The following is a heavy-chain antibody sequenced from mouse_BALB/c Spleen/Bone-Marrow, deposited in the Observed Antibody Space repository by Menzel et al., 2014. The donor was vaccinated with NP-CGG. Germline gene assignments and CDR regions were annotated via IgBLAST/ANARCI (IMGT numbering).Heavy chain of an antibody. CDR2: INPSTGYT. J-gene: IGHJ4*01. V-gene: IGHV1-7*01. Sequence: QVQLQQSGAELAKPGASVKMSCKASGYNFISYWMHWVKQRPGQGLEWIGYINPSTGYTEYNQKFKDKATLTADKSSSKACMQMSRLTSGDSAVEYCARNYDYDGGYYAMDYWGQGTSVTVSS. CDR1: GYNFISYW. CDR3: ARNYDYDGGYYAMDY. D-gene: IGHD2-4*01.